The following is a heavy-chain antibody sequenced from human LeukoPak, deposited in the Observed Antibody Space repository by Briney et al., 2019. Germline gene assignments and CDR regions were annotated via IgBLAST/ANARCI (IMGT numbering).Heavy chain of an antibody. CDR3: ARLGSTVVVPAAVYYFDY. Sequence: SETLYLTCTVSGGSISSSSYYWGWIRQPPGKGLEWIGSIYYSGSTYYNPSLKSRVTISVDTSKNQFSLKLSSVTAADTAVYYCARLGSTVVVPAAVYYFDYWGQGTLVTVSS. J-gene: IGHJ4*02. CDR1: GGSISSSSYY. D-gene: IGHD2-2*01. CDR2: IYYSGST. V-gene: IGHV4-39*01.